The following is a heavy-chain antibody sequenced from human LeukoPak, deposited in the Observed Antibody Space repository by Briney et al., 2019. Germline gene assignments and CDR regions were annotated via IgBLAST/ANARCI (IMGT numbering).Heavy chain of an antibody. CDR3: AKDPLWFGEGNYYYYGMDV. D-gene: IGHD3-10*01. J-gene: IGHJ6*02. V-gene: IGHV3-30*18. CDR1: GFTFSSYG. CDR2: ISYDGSNK. Sequence: PGGSLRLSCAASGFTFSSYGMHWVRQAPGKGLEWVAVISYDGSNKYYADSVKGRFTISRDNSKNTLYLQMNSLRAEDTAVYYCAKDPLWFGEGNYYYYGMDVWGQGTTVTVSS.